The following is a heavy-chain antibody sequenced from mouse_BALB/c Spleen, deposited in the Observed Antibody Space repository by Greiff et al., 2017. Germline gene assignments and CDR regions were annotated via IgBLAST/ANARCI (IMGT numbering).Heavy chain of an antibody. CDR3: ARKDPSYAMDY. Sequence: EVMLVESGGGLVKPGGSLKLSCAASGFTFSSYAMSWVRQTPEKRLEWVASISSGGSTYYPDSVKGRFTISRDNARNILYLQMSSLRSEDTAMYYCARKDPSYAMDYWGQGTSVTVSS. CDR2: ISSGGST. V-gene: IGHV5-6-5*01. J-gene: IGHJ4*01. CDR1: GFTFSSYA.